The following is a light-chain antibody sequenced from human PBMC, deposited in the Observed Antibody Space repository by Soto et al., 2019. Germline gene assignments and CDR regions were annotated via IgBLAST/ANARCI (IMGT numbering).Light chain of an antibody. J-gene: IGKJ1*01. CDR1: QSVSTT. CDR2: GTS. Sequence: IVMTQSQATLSVSPGERATLSCRASQSVSTTLAWYQHKPGQAPRLLIYGTSTRATGIPARFSGSGSGTEFTLTISSLQSEDFAVYYCQQSNNWPRTFGQGTKVDIK. CDR3: QQSNNWPRT. V-gene: IGKV3-15*01.